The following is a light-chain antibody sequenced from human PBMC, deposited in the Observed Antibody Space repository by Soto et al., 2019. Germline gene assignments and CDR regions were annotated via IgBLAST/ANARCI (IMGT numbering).Light chain of an antibody. J-gene: IGKJ2*01. Sequence: EIVLTQSPATLSLSPGERATLSCRASQSVSINLAWYQQKPGQAPRLLIYDASNRATGIPARFSGGGSGTDFTLTISSLEPEDFAVYYCQQRSKWLYTFGQGTKLQI. V-gene: IGKV3-11*01. CDR3: QQRSKWLYT. CDR2: DAS. CDR1: QSVSIN.